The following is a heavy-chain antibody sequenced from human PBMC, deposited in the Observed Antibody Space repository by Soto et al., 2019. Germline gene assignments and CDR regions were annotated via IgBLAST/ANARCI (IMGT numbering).Heavy chain of an antibody. CDR1: GFTFSTFS. CDR2: IDSGSRTI. D-gene: IGHD6-19*01. Sequence: EVQLVESGGGLVQPGGSLRLSCAASGFTFSTFSMIWVRQAPGKGPEWVSYIDSGSRTIFYADSVKGRFTISRDNAKNSIYLQMKSLRDEDTSVYYCAQFSSWYGFQHWGQGTLVTVSS. CDR3: AQFSSWYGFQH. J-gene: IGHJ1*01. V-gene: IGHV3-48*02.